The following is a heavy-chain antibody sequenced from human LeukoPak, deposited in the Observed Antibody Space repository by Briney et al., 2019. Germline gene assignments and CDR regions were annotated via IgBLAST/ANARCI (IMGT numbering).Heavy chain of an antibody. CDR3: ARRSGYSSGWYGG. CDR2: IYYSGST. CDR1: GGSISSSSYY. Sequence: NSSETLSLTCTVSGGSISSSSYYWGRIRQPPGKGVEGIGSIYYSGSTYYNPSLKSRVTISVDTSKNQFSLKLSSVTAADTAVYYCARRSGYSSGWYGGWGQGTLVTVSS. D-gene: IGHD6-19*01. V-gene: IGHV4-39*07. J-gene: IGHJ4*02.